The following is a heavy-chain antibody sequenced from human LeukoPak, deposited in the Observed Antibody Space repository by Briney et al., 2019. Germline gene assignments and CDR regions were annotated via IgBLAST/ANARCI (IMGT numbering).Heavy chain of an antibody. V-gene: IGHV3-23*01. D-gene: IGHD2-2*01. Sequence: GASVKVSCKASGGTFSSYAMSWVRQAPGKGLEWVSAISGSGGSTYYADSVKGRFTISRDNSKNTLYLQMNSLRAEDTAVYYCAKAGVVPAAIAKFDYWGQGTLVTVSS. CDR1: GGTFSSYA. CDR3: AKAGVVPAAIAKFDY. CDR2: ISGSGGST. J-gene: IGHJ4*02.